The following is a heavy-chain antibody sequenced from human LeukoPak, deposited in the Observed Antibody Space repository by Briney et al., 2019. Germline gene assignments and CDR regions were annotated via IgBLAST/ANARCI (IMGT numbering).Heavy chain of an antibody. CDR3: TTRVVTTNDN. J-gene: IGHJ4*02. V-gene: IGHV3-15*01. Sequence: GGSLRLSCAASGFTFSNAWMNWVRQAPGKGLEWVGRITKTNGKTRDCAAPMKGRCTVSRDDSRNLLYLQLDSLKTEDTATYYCTTRVVTTNDNWGQGTLVTVSS. CDR1: GFTFSNAW. D-gene: IGHD2-21*02. CDR2: ITKTNGKTR.